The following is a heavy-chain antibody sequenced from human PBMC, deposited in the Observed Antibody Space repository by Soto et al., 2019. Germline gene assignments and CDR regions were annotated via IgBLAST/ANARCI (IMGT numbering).Heavy chain of an antibody. V-gene: IGHV3-66*04. Sequence: EVQLVESGGGLVQPGGSLRLSCAASGVTVSSNYMSWVRQAPGKGLEWVSVIYSGGSTYYADSVKGRFTISRDNSKNTLFLQRNSLRAEDAAVYYCARHGYNYGGGYFDYWGHGTLVTVSS. CDR2: IYSGGST. D-gene: IGHD5-18*01. J-gene: IGHJ4*01. CDR3: ARHGYNYGGGYFDY. CDR1: GVTVSSNY.